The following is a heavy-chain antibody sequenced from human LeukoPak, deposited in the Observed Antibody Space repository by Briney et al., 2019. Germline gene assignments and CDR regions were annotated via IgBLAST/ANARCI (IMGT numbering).Heavy chain of an antibody. V-gene: IGHV3-74*01. CDR1: GFTFSSYW. J-gene: IGHJ4*02. CDR3: AGYNCSSTTCYTGGFDY. Sequence: GGSLRLSCAASGFTFSSYWMHWVRQAPGKGLVWISCINTDGSSPTYADSVKGRFTISRDNAKNTLYLQMNSLRAEDTAVYYCAGYNCSSTTCYTGGFDYWGQGTLVTVSS. CDR2: INTDGSSP. D-gene: IGHD2-2*02.